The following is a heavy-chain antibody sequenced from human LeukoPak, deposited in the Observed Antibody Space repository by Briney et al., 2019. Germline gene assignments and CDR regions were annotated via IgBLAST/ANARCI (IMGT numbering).Heavy chain of an antibody. D-gene: IGHD1-26*01. CDR3: AKTAGSLRATPSDY. J-gene: IGHJ4*02. CDR1: GFTFSSYW. V-gene: IGHV3-7*01. CDR2: IKQDGSEK. Sequence: GGSLRLSCAASGFTFSSYWMSWVRQAPGKGLEWVANIKQDGSEKYYVDSVKGRFTISRDNAKNSLYLQMNSLRAEDTAVYYCAKTAGSLRATPSDYWGQGTLVTVSS.